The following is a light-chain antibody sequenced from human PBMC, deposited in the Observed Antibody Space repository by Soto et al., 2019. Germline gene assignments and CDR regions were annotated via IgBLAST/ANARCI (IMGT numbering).Light chain of an antibody. Sequence: EIVLTQSPGTLSLSPGDRATLSCRASQSVTSNYLAWYQQKPGQAPRLLLYGASRRAIGIPDRFSGSGSGTDFTRTISRLEPEDFAVYYCQQYDTSPPLTFGGGTKVEIK. V-gene: IGKV3-20*01. CDR3: QQYDTSPPLT. CDR1: QSVTSNY. J-gene: IGKJ4*01. CDR2: GAS.